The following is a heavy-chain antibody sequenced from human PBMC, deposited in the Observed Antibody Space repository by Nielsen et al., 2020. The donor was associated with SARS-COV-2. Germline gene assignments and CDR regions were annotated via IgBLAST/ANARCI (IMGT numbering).Heavy chain of an antibody. CDR2: IYTSGNS. CDR1: GGSISSDY. J-gene: IGHJ4*02. D-gene: IGHD1-1*01. CDR3: ATDGFSFGTFDY. V-gene: IGHV4-4*07. Sequence: SETLSLTCTVSGGSISSDYWSWFRQPAGKGLEWIGRIYTSGNSNYNPSLKSRVTMSVDRSKNQFSLKLNSLTAADTAVYYCATDGFSFGTFDYWGQGALVTVSS.